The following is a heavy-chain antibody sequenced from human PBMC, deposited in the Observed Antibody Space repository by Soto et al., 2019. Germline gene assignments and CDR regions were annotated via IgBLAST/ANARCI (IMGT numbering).Heavy chain of an antibody. D-gene: IGHD1-26*01. Sequence: QVQLVQSGAEVKKPGSSVKVSCKASGGTFSSYSINWVRQAPGQGLEWMGEIIPIFGTANYAQKFQGRVTITAYESTSKVYMELSSLRSADTDVYYCASDGGRHSGGIDYWGQGTLVTVSS. CDR2: IIPIFGTA. V-gene: IGHV1-69*01. CDR3: ASDGGRHSGGIDY. CDR1: GGTFSSYS. J-gene: IGHJ4*02.